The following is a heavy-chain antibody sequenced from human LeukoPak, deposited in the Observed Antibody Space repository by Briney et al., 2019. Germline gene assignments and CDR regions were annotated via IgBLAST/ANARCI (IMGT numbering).Heavy chain of an antibody. CDR2: INPNSGGT. Sequence: ASVKVSCKASGYTFTGYYMHWVRQAPGQGLEWMGWINPNSGGTNYAQKFQGRVTMTRDTSISTAYVELSRLRSDDTAVYYCARERYSRYDFWSGYYDYWGQGTLVTVSS. CDR3: ARERYSRYDFWSGYYDY. V-gene: IGHV1-2*02. D-gene: IGHD3-3*01. J-gene: IGHJ4*02. CDR1: GYTFTGYY.